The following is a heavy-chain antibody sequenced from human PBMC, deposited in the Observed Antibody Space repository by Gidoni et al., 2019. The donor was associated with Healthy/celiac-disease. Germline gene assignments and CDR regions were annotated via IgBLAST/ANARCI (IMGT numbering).Heavy chain of an antibody. D-gene: IGHD6-13*01. J-gene: IGHJ6*03. Sequence: QVQLQESGPGLVKPSQTLSLTCTVSGGSISSAGYYWSWIRQHPGKGLEWIGYIYYSGSTYYNPSLKSRVTISVDTSKNQFSLKLSSVTAADTAVYYCARSYSSSWNYYYYYMDVWGKGTTVTVSS. CDR1: GGSISSAGYY. V-gene: IGHV4-31*03. CDR2: IYYSGST. CDR3: ARSYSSSWNYYYYYMDV.